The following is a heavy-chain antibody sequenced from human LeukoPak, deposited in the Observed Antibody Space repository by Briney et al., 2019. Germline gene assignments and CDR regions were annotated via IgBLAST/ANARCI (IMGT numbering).Heavy chain of an antibody. CDR2: IYYSGSS. J-gene: IGHJ4*02. Sequence: SSETLSLTCTVSGVSICSDYWSWIRQPPGKGLEWIGYIYYSGSSNYNPSLESRVSMSLDTSKTQFSLNLRSVTAADTAVYYCARYVRNRGTFYLDYWGQGTLVTVSS. D-gene: IGHD1-26*01. CDR1: GVSICSDY. CDR3: ARYVRNRGTFYLDY. V-gene: IGHV4-59*01.